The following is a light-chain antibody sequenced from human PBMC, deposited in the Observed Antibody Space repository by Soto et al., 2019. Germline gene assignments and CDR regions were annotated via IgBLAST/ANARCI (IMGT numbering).Light chain of an antibody. V-gene: IGKV2D-29*02. CDR3: MQSTQLPPT. Sequence: DVVMTETPLSLSVAPGQPASISCKSSRSLLHITGETFLFWYLQKPGQSPQLLIYEVSTRVAGVPDRFSGSGSGTAFTLEISRVETDDVGIYYCMQSTQLPPTFGQGTRLEIK. CDR1: RSLLHITGETF. J-gene: IGKJ5*01. CDR2: EVS.